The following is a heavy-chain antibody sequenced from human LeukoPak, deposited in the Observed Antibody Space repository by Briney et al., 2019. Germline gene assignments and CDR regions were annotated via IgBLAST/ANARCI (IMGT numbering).Heavy chain of an antibody. D-gene: IGHD3-22*01. V-gene: IGHV3-20*04. CDR1: GFTFDDYG. CDR3: ARQYYYDSSGSMGFDY. J-gene: IGHJ4*02. CDR2: INWNGGST. Sequence: GGSLRLSCAASGFTFDDYGVSWVRQAPGKGLEWVSGINWNGGSTGYADSVKGRFTISRDNAKDSLYLQMNSLRAEDTALYYCARQYYYDSSGSMGFDYWGQGTLVTVSS.